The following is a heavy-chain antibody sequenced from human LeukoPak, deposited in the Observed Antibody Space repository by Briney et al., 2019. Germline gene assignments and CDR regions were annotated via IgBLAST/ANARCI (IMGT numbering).Heavy chain of an antibody. CDR1: GFTFSSYW. J-gene: IGHJ4*02. CDR2: IKQDGSEK. V-gene: IGHV3-7*03. CDR3: ARVREMATIIYFDY. D-gene: IGHD5-24*01. Sequence: AGGSLRLSCAASGFTFSSYWMSWVRQAPGKGLEWVANIKQDGSEKYYVDSVKGRSTISRDNAKNSLYLQMNSLRAEDTAVYYCARVREMATIIYFDYWGQGTLVTVSS.